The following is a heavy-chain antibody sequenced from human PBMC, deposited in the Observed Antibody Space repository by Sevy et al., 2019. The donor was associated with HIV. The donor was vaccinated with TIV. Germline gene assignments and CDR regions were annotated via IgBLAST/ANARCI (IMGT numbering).Heavy chain of an antibody. D-gene: IGHD4-17*01. V-gene: IGHV4-59*01. CDR1: GDSISGYY. CDR2: IYYSGFT. CDR3: ARTTPYYYYAVDV. J-gene: IGHJ6*02. Sequence: SETLSLTCSVSGDSISGYYWSWIRQPPGKGLQWFGYIYYSGFTNYNPSLKSRVTISEDTSKNQLSLKVTSVTAADTAVYYCARTTPYYYYAVDVWGQGTTVTVSS.